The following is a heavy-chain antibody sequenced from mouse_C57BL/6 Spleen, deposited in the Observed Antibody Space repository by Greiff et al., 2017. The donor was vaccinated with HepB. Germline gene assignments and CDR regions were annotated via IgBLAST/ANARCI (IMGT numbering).Heavy chain of an antibody. CDR2: IYPSDSET. V-gene: IGHV1-61*01. J-gene: IGHJ1*03. Sequence: LQQPGAELVRPGSSVKLSCKASGYTFTSYWMDWVKQRPGQGLEWIGNIYPSDSETHYNQKFKDKATLTVDKSSSTPYMQLSSLTSEDSAVYYCARGNGYYWYFEGWGTGTTVTDSS. CDR1: GYTFTSYW. D-gene: IGHD2-2*01. CDR3: ARGNGYYWYFEG.